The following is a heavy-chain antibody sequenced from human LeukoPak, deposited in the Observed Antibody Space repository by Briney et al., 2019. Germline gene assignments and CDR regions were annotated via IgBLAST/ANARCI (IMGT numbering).Heavy chain of an antibody. Sequence: SETLSLTCTVSGGSISSGGYYWSWIRQHAGKGLEWIGYIYYSGSTYYNPSLKSRVTISVDTSKNQFSLKLSSVTAADTAVYYCARVNAAKYDAFDIWGQGTMVTVSS. J-gene: IGHJ3*02. CDR3: ARVNAAKYDAFDI. V-gene: IGHV4-31*03. CDR2: IYYSGST. CDR1: GGSISSGGYY.